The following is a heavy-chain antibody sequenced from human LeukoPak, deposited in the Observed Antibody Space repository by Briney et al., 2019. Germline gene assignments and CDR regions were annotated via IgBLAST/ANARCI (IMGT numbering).Heavy chain of an antibody. CDR3: ARSPIAARRDWFDP. J-gene: IGHJ5*02. Sequence: SQTLSLTCTVSGGSISRGSYYWSWIRQPAGKGLEWIGRIYTSGSTNYNPSLKSRVTISVDTSKNQSSLKLSSVTAAATAVYYCARSPIAARRDWFDPWGQGTLVTVSS. V-gene: IGHV4-61*02. CDR2: IYTSGST. D-gene: IGHD6-6*01. CDR1: GGSISRGSYY.